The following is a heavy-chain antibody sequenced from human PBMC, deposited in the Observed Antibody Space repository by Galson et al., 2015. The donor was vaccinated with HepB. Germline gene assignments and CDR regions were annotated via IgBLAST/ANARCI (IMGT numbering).Heavy chain of an antibody. D-gene: IGHD1-26*01. J-gene: IGHJ4*02. CDR1: GYTFTSYA. CDR3: ARGHGYSGSYFAFDY. Sequence: SVKVSCKASGYTFTSYAMHWVRQAPGQRLEWMGWINAGNGNTKYSQKFQGRVTITRDTSASTAYMELSSLRSEDTAVYYCARGHGYSGSYFAFDYWGQGTLVTVSS. V-gene: IGHV1-3*01. CDR2: INAGNGNT.